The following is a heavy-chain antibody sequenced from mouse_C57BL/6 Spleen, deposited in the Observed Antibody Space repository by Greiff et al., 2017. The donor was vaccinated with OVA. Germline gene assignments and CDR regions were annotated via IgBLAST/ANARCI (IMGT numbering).Heavy chain of an antibody. V-gene: IGHV1-50*01. D-gene: IGHD2-12*01. CDR2: IDPSDSST. J-gene: IGHJ4*01. CDR1: GYTFTSYW. Sequence: QVQLQQPGAELVKPGASVKLSCKASGYTFTSYWMQWVKQRPGQGLEWIGEIDPSDSSTNYNQKFKGKATLTVDTSSSTAYMQLSSLTSEDSAVYYCARLSNDADYYALDYWGQGTSVTVSS. CDR3: ARLSNDADYYALDY.